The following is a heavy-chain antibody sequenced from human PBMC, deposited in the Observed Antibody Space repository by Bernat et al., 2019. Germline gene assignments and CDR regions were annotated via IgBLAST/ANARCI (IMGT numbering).Heavy chain of an antibody. J-gene: IGHJ4*02. V-gene: IGHV3-64D*06. CDR2: ISIKGTNR. D-gene: IGHD3-22*01. Sequence: EVQLVESGGGLVQPGGSLRLSCPGSGFTFSSYAMHWVRQAPGKGLEYVSAISIKGTNRYYADSVKGRVTISRDNSKNTLYLQMSSLRAEDTAVYYCGTRDGSGYWGQGTLVTVPS. CDR1: GFTFSSYA. CDR3: GTRDGSGY.